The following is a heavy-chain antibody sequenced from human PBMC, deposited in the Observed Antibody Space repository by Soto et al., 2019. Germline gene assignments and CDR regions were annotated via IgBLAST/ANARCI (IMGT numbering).Heavy chain of an antibody. CDR2: IKPEGSEK. V-gene: IGHV3-7*01. J-gene: IGHJ3*02. Sequence: EAQLVESGGGLVQPGGSLRLSCAASGFTFSSFWMNWVRQTPGKGLEWVAHIKPEGSEKYFVDSVRGRFTISRDNAKNSIYLQMNSLRAEDTAVYYCARGDMVRENDAFDIWGQGTMVTVSS. D-gene: IGHD3-10*01. CDR3: ARGDMVRENDAFDI. CDR1: GFTFSSFW.